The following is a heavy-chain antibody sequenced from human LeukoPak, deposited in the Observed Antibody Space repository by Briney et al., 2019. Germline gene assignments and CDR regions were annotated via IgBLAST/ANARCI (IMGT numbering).Heavy chain of an antibody. CDR2: MSPNSGDT. CDR3: ARDQKTFYYDSGGYLPFDY. CDR1: GYTFTSYD. D-gene: IGHD3-22*01. Sequence: ASVKVSCKASGYTFTSYDFNWVRQATGQRPEWMGWMSPNSGDTGYAQKVQGRVSMTTDTSTSTTYMELRSLRSDDTAVYYCARDQKTFYYDSGGYLPFDYWGQGTLVTVSS. J-gene: IGHJ4*02. V-gene: IGHV1-8*01.